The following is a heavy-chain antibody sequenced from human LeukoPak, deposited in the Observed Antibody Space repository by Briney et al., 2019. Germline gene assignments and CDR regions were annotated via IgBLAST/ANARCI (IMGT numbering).Heavy chain of an antibody. CDR3: ARPVSYSSSWYYFDY. CDR2: IYYSGCT. CDR1: GGSISSSSYY. V-gene: IGHV4-39*01. Sequence: SETLSLTCTVSGGSISSSSYYWGWIRQPPGKGLEWIGSIYYSGCTYYNPSLKSRVTISVDTSKNQFSLKLSSVTAADTAVYYCARPVSYSSSWYYFDYWGQGTLVTVSS. J-gene: IGHJ4*02. D-gene: IGHD6-13*01.